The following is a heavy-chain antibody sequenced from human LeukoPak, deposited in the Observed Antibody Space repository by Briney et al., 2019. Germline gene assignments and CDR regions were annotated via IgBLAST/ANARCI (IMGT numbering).Heavy chain of an antibody. CDR2: ISSSGSTI. Sequence: GGSLRLSCAASGFTFSDYYMSWIRQAPGKGLEWVSYISSSGSTIYYADSVKGRFTISRDNAKNSLFLQMNSLRAEDTAVYYCAKDRCSNGVGCYYYYMDVWGKGTTVTISS. V-gene: IGHV3-11*04. D-gene: IGHD2-8*01. J-gene: IGHJ6*03. CDR3: AKDRCSNGVGCYYYYMDV. CDR1: GFTFSDYY.